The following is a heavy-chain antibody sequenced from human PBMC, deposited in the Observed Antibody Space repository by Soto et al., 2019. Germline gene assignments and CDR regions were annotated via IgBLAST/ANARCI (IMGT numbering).Heavy chain of an antibody. CDR1: GGTFSSYA. Sequence: GASVKVSCKASGGTFSSYAISWVRQAPGQGLEWMGGIIPIFGTANYAQKFQGRVTITADGSTSTAYMELSSLRSEDTAVYYCARGPLYGVFDYWGQGTLVTVSS. J-gene: IGHJ4*02. CDR3: ARGPLYGVFDY. D-gene: IGHD2-2*02. CDR2: IIPIFGTA. V-gene: IGHV1-69*13.